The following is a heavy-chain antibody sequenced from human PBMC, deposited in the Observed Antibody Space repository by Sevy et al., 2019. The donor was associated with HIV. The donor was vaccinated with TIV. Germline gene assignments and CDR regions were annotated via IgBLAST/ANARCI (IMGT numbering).Heavy chain of an antibody. J-gene: IGHJ4*02. CDR3: AKDLRTTEKRGY. Sequence: GGSLRLSCAASGFTFDDYAMHWVRQAPGKGLEWVSGISWNSGSIGYADSVKGRFTISRDNAKNSLYLQMNSLRAEDTVLYYCAKDLRTTEKRGYWGQGTLVTVSS. CDR1: GFTFDDYA. CDR2: ISWNSGSI. V-gene: IGHV3-9*01. D-gene: IGHD4-17*01.